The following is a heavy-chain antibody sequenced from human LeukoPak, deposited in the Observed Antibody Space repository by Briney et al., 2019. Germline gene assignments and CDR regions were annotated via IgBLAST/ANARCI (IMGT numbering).Heavy chain of an antibody. V-gene: IGHV3-7*01. CDR3: ARDVGYGDY. D-gene: IGHD5-12*01. J-gene: IGHJ4*02. Sequence: GGSLRLSCAAPGFTFSYYWMTWVRQAPGKGLEWVANIKQDGSEKYYVDSVKGRFTISRDNAKNSLYLQMNSLRAEDTAVYYCARDVGYGDYWGQGTLVSVSS. CDR1: GFTFSYYW. CDR2: IKQDGSEK.